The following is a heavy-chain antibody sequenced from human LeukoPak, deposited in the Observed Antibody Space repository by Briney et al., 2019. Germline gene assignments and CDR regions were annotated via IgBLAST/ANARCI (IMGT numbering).Heavy chain of an antibody. CDR3: ARDAPYDSSGYYWAY. V-gene: IGHV1-69*04. D-gene: IGHD3-22*01. CDR2: IIPILGIA. J-gene: IGHJ4*02. CDR1: GGTFSSYA. Sequence: ASVKVSCKASGGTFSSYAISWVRQAPGQGLEWMGRIIPILGIANYAQKFQGRVTITADKSTSTAYMELSSLRSEDTAVYYCARDAPYDSSGYYWAYWGQGTLVTVSS.